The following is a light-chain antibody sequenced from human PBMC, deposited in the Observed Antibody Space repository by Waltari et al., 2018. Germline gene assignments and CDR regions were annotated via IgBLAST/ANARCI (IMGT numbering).Light chain of an antibody. V-gene: IGLV3-1*01. CDR2: QDL. CDR3: QAWDATTGRL. Sequence: SYELTQPPSVSVSPGQPVSITCSGDRLGDNSACWYQQKAGQSPILVIDQDLKRPSGIPERFAGSSSGNTATLTVRGTHVMDEADYYCQAWDATTGRLFGGGTQVTGL. CDR1: RLGDNS. J-gene: IGLJ2*01.